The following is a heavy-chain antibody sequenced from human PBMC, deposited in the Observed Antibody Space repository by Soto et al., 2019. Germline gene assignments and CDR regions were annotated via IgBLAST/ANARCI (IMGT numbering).Heavy chain of an antibody. CDR2: IGTAGDT. V-gene: IGHV3-13*01. D-gene: IGHD5-12*01. Sequence: VGSLRLSCAASGFTFSSYDMHWVRQATGKGLEWVSAIGTAGDTYYPGSVKGRFTISRENAKNSLYLQMNSLRAGDTAVYYCARGNSFGYGYYYGMDVWGQGTTVTVSS. CDR1: GFTFSSYD. CDR3: ARGNSFGYGYYYGMDV. J-gene: IGHJ6*02.